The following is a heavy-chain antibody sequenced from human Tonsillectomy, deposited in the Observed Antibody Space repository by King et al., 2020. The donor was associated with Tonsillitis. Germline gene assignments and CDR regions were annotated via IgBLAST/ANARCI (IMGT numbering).Heavy chain of an antibody. V-gene: IGHV5-51*01. D-gene: IGHD5-18*01. CDR1: GYRFASYW. J-gene: IGHJ4*02. Sequence: VQLVQSGTEVKKPGESLTISCQGSGYRFASYWIGWVRQMPGKGLEWMGIIQPGDSDTRYSPSFEGQVIFSVDKSINTAYLQWISLQASDTAIYYCAAAKCRSSFDYWGQGTPVTVSS. CDR2: IQPGDSDT. CDR3: AAAKCRSSFDY.